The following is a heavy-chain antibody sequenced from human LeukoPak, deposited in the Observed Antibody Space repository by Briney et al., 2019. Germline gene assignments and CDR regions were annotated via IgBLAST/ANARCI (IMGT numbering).Heavy chain of an antibody. Sequence: ASVKVSCKASGGTFSSYAISWVRQAPGQGLEWMGWISAYNGNTNYAQKLQGRVTMTTDTSTSTAYMELRSLRSDDTAVYYCASNYYDSSGYYYLPLPDYWGQGTLVTVSS. CDR1: GGTFSSYA. V-gene: IGHV1-18*01. CDR2: ISAYNGNT. CDR3: ASNYYDSSGYYYLPLPDY. D-gene: IGHD3-22*01. J-gene: IGHJ4*02.